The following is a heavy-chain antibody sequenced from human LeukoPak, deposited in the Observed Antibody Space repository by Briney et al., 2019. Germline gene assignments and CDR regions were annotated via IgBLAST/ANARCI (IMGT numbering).Heavy chain of an antibody. Sequence: ASVKVSCKASGYTFTGYYMHWVRQAPGQGLEWMGWINPNSGGTNYAQKFQGRVTMTRGMSTSTVYMELSSLRSEDTAVYYCARVGKMTTVMTHYYYYYYMDVWGKGTTVTVSS. CDR1: GYTFTGYY. D-gene: IGHD4-11*01. CDR2: INPNSGGT. CDR3: ARVGKMTTVMTHYYYYYYMDV. J-gene: IGHJ6*03. V-gene: IGHV1-2*02.